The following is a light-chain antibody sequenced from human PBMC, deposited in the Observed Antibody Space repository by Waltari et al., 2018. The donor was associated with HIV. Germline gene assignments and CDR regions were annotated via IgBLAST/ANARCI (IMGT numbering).Light chain of an antibody. V-gene: IGKV1-33*01. Sequence: DIQMTQSPSSLSASVGDRVTITCQASQDINKYLNWYQQKPGKAPDLLIYDAYNLKTGVPSRFSGSGSWTDFTLTISSLQPEDLATYFCQQYDNLPSITFGQGTRVEIK. CDR2: DAY. CDR1: QDINKY. J-gene: IGKJ5*01. CDR3: QQYDNLPSIT.